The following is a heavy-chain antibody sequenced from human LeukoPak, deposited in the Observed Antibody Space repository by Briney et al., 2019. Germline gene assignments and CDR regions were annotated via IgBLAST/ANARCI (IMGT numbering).Heavy chain of an antibody. CDR1: GGSISSYY. Sequence: PSETLSLTCTVSGGSISSYYWSWIRQPAGKGLEWIGRIYTSGSTNYNPSLKSRVTISVDKSKNQFSLKLSSVTAADTAVYYCARGYYAHRGYSNAFDLWGEGTMVTVS. CDR2: IYTSGST. V-gene: IGHV4-4*07. CDR3: ARGYYAHRGYSNAFDL. J-gene: IGHJ3*01. D-gene: IGHD3-22*01.